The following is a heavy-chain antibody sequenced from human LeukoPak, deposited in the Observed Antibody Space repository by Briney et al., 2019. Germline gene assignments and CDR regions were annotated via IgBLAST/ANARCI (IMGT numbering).Heavy chain of an antibody. CDR3: ARLPRYDFWS. Sequence: SQTLSLTCTVSGGSISSGGYYWGWIRQPPGKGLEWIGSIYYSGTTNYNPPLKSRVTISVDTSKKQFSLKLRSVTAADTAVYYCARLPRYDFWSWGQGTLVTVSS. CDR1: GGSISSGGYY. CDR2: IYYSGTT. D-gene: IGHD3-3*01. V-gene: IGHV4-39*01. J-gene: IGHJ4*02.